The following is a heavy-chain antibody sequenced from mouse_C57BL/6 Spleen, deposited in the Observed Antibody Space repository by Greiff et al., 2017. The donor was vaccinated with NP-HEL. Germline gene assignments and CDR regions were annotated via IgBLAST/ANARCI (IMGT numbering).Heavy chain of an antibody. Sequence: EVQLVESGGDLVKPGGSLKLSCAASGFTFSSYGMSWVRQTPDKRLEWVATISSGGSYTYYPDSVKGRFTISRDNAKNTLYLQMSSLKSEDTAMYYCARTDSGTSYAMDYWGQGTSVTVSS. J-gene: IGHJ4*01. CDR1: GFTFSSYG. D-gene: IGHD1-3*01. CDR2: ISSGGSYT. V-gene: IGHV5-6*01. CDR3: ARTDSGTSYAMDY.